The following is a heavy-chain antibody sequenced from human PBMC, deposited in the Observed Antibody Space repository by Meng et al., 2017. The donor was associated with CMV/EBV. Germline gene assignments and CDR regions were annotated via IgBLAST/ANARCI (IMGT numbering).Heavy chain of an antibody. J-gene: IGHJ4*02. Sequence: GESLKISCAASGFTFSSYGMHWVRQAPGKGLEWVAVIWYDGSNKYYADSVKGRFTISRDNSKNTLYLQMNSLRAEDTALYYCARRSIEGRRWLQLPHFDYWGQGTLVTVSS. V-gene: IGHV3-33*01. CDR3: ARRSIEGRRWLQLPHFDY. D-gene: IGHD5-24*01. CDR1: GFTFSSYG. CDR2: IWYDGSNK.